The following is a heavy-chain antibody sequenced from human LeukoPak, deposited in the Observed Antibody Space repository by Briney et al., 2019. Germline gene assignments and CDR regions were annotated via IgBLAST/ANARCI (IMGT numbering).Heavy chain of an antibody. CDR1: GFTFSSYA. J-gene: IGHJ5*02. CDR3: AKHVYSSSWTVFVDWFDP. Sequence: PGGSLRLSCAASGFTFSSYAMSWVRQAPGKGLEWVSAISGSGGSTYYADSAKGRFTISRDNSKNTLYLQMNSLRAEDTAVYYCAKHVYSSSWTVFVDWFDPWGQGTLVTVSS. D-gene: IGHD6-13*01. CDR2: ISGSGGST. V-gene: IGHV3-23*01.